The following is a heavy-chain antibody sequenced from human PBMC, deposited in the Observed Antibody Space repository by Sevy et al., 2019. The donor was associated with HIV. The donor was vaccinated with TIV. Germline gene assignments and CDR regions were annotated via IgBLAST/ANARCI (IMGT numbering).Heavy chain of an antibody. J-gene: IGHJ4*02. CDR2: IKSKTDGGTT. CDR1: GFTFSNAW. CDR3: TTGSRLRFPEFDY. V-gene: IGHV3-15*01. Sequence: GGCLRLSCAASGFTFSNAWMSWVRQAPGKGLEWVGRIKSKTDGGTTDYAAPVKGRFTISRDDSKNTLYLQMNSLKTEDTAVYYCTTGSRLRFPEFDYWGQGTLVTVSS. D-gene: IGHD5-12*01.